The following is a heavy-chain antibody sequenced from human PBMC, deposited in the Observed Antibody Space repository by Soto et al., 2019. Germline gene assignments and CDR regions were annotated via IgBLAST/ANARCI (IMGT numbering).Heavy chain of an antibody. Sequence: SETLSLTCTVSGGSISSSSYYWGWIRQPPGKGLEWIGSIYYSGSTYYNPSLKSRVTISVDTSKNQFSLKLSSVTAADTAVYYCARLGFYYYMDVWGKGTTVTVSS. J-gene: IGHJ6*03. CDR1: GGSISSSSYY. CDR3: ARLGFYYYMDV. V-gene: IGHV4-39*01. CDR2: IYYSGST.